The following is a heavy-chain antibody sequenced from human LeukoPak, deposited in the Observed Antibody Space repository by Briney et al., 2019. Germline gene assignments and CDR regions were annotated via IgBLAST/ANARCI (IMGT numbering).Heavy chain of an antibody. CDR2: IYYSGST. V-gene: IGHV4-39*07. Sequence: SETLSLTCTVSGGSISSSSYYWGWIRQPPGKGLEWIGSIYYSGSTYYNPSLKSRVTISVDTSKNQFSLKLSSVTAADPAVYYGAGGGGPLRRWFDSWGQGTLVTVSS. CDR3: AGGGGPLRRWFDS. D-gene: IGHD3-16*01. J-gene: IGHJ5*01. CDR1: GGSISSSSYY.